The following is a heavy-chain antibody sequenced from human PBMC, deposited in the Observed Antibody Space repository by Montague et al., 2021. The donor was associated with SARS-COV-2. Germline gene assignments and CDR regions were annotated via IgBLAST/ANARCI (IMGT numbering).Heavy chain of an antibody. CDR1: GXSISSHF. CDR2: INSNGGT. D-gene: IGHD3-10*01. J-gene: IGHJ5*02. CDR3: ARATSVRGAVSWFDP. V-gene: IGHV4-59*11. Sequence: SETLSLTCTVSGXSISSHFWSFIRQPPGKGLEWIGYINSNGGTNDNPSLRSRLTMSVDTSKNQFSLQLRSMTPADTAVYFCARATSVRGAVSWFDPWGQGILVTASS.